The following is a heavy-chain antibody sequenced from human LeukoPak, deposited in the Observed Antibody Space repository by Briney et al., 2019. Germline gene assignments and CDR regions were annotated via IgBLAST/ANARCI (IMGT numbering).Heavy chain of an antibody. Sequence: ASVKVSHKASGYTFTSYDINWVRQATGPGLEWMGWMNPNSGNTGYAQKFQGRVTITRNTSISTAYMELSSLRSEDTAVYYCAREAGGSGSTDAFDIWGQGTMVTVSS. CDR2: MNPNSGNT. CDR1: GYTFTSYD. J-gene: IGHJ3*02. D-gene: IGHD3-10*01. CDR3: AREAGGSGSTDAFDI. V-gene: IGHV1-8*03.